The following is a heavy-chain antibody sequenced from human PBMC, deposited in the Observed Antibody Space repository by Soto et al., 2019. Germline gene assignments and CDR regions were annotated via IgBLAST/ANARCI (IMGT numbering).Heavy chain of an antibody. CDR2: ISSTTNYI. CDR1: GGSISSYH. V-gene: IGHV3-11*06. Sequence: LSLTCSVSGGSISSYHWSWIRQAPGKGLEWVSSISSTTNYIYYADSMKGRFTVSRDNAKNSVYLEMNSLSAEDTAVYYCARESEDLTSNFDYWGQGTLVTVSS. CDR3: ARESEDLTSNFDY. J-gene: IGHJ4*02.